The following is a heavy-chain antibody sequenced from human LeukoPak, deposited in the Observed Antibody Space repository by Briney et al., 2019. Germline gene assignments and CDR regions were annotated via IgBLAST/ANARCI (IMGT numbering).Heavy chain of an antibody. V-gene: IGHV3-11*01. CDR3: ARSNPYSSGPQFP. CDR2: ISSSGNTI. D-gene: IGHD6-19*01. J-gene: IGHJ5*02. CDR1: GFTFSDYY. Sequence: GGSLRLPCAASGFTFSDYYMSWIRQAPGKGLEWVSNISSSGNTIYNAHSRKVQFPISKYNANTSLSLQMTSLRAQDTAVYYCARSNPYSSGPQFPWGQGTLVTLSS.